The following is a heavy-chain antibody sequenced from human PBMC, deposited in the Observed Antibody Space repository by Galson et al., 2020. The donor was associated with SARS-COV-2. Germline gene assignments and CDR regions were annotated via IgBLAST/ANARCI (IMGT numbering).Heavy chain of an antibody. Sequence: QLGESLKISCAASGFTFSSYAMSWVRQAPGKGLEWVSAISGSGGSTYYADSVKGRFTISRDNSKNMLYLQMNSLRPEDTALYYCAKDRLSGTFSHAFDIWGQGTMVTVSS. J-gene: IGHJ3*02. CDR1: GFTFSSYA. D-gene: IGHD3-10*01. V-gene: IGHV3-23*01. CDR2: ISGSGGST. CDR3: AKDRLSGTFSHAFDI.